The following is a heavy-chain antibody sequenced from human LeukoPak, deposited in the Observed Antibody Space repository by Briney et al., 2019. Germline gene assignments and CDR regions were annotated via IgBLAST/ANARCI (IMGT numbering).Heavy chain of an antibody. V-gene: IGHV3-48*01. CDR3: ASQRRPSCCLGG. Sequence: GGSLRLSCAASGFTFSSYSMNWVRQAPGKGLKWVSYISSSSSTIYYADSVKGRFTISRDNAKNSLYLQMNSLRAEDTAVYYCASQRRPSCCLGGWGQGTLVTVSS. J-gene: IGHJ4*02. D-gene: IGHD2-2*01. CDR1: GFTFSSYS. CDR2: ISSSSSTI.